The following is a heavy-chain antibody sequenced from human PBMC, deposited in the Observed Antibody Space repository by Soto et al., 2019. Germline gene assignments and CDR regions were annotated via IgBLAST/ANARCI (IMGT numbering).Heavy chain of an antibody. CDR3: ARMYYYDSSGWGAFDI. V-gene: IGHV3-7*05. Sequence: PGGSLRLSCTGSGFTFSDYWMSWARQAPGKGLEWVANIKYDGSEEYYVDSVRGRFTISRDNSMNSLDLQMNSLRAEDTAVYYCARMYYYDSSGWGAFDIWRQGAMVTVSS. CDR2: IKYDGSEE. J-gene: IGHJ3*02. D-gene: IGHD3-22*01. CDR1: GFTFSDYW.